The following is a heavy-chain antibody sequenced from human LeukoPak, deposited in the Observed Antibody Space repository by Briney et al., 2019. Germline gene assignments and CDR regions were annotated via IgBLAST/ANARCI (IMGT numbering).Heavy chain of an antibody. D-gene: IGHD1-26*01. J-gene: IGHJ4*02. CDR3: ARYLGAGPMND. V-gene: IGHV3-72*01. CDR2: TRNKANSYTT. CDR1: GFTFSRYW. Sequence: GGSLRLSCAASGFTFSRYWMSWVRQAPGKGLEGVGRTRNKANSYTTEYAASVKGRFTISRDDSKNSLYLQMNSLKTEDTAVYYCARYLGAGPMNDWGQGTLVTVSS.